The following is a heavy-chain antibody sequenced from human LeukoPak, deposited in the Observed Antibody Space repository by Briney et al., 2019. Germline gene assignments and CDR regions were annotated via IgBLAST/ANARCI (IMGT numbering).Heavy chain of an antibody. J-gene: IGHJ4*02. V-gene: IGHV3-66*01. D-gene: IGHD5-18*01. Sequence: PGGSLRLSCAASGFTVSSNYMSWVRQAPGKGLEWVSVIYSGGSTYYADSVKGRFTISRDNSKNTLYLQMNSLRAEDTAVYYCARMSGYSYGLYYFDYWGQGTLVTVSS. CDR3: ARMSGYSYGLYYFDY. CDR1: GFTVSSNY. CDR2: IYSGGST.